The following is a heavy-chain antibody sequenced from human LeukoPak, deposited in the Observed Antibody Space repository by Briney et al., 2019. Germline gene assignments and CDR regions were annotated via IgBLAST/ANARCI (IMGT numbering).Heavy chain of an antibody. CDR1: GYTFTSYY. D-gene: IGHD4-17*01. J-gene: IGHJ4*02. CDR2: INPSGGST. Sequence: GASVKVSYKASGYTFTSYYMHWVRQAPGQRLEWMGIINPSGGSTSYAQKFQGRVTMTRDTSTSTVYMELSSLRSEDTAVYYCASSSIRYYFDYWGQGTLVTVSS. CDR3: ASSSIRYYFDY. V-gene: IGHV1-46*01.